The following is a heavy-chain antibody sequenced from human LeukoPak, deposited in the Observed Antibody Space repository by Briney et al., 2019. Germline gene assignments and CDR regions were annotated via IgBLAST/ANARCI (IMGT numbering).Heavy chain of an antibody. J-gene: IGHJ3*02. CDR1: GFTFSSYS. V-gene: IGHV3-23*01. CDR3: AKDRGITIFIRTAHPYAFDI. CDR2: ISGSGGST. D-gene: IGHD3-3*01. Sequence: GGSLRLSCAASGFTFSSYSMNWVRQAPGKGLEWVSAISGSGGSTYYADSVKGRFTISRDNSKNTLYLQMNSLRAEDTAVYYCAKDRGITIFIRTAHPYAFDIWGQGTMVTVSS.